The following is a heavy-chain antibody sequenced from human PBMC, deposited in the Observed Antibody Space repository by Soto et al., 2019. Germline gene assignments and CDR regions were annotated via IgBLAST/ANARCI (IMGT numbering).Heavy chain of an antibody. CDR3: AKDPTHWSGYGSFDY. Sequence: EVQLLESGGGLVQPGGSLRLSCAASGFTFSSYAMSWVRQAPGKGLEWVSGISGSGDSTYYADSVKGRFTISRDNSKNTLYLQMNSLRAEYTAVYYCAKDPTHWSGYGSFDYWGQGTLVTVSS. V-gene: IGHV3-23*01. D-gene: IGHD5-12*01. CDR1: GFTFSSYA. J-gene: IGHJ4*02. CDR2: ISGSGDST.